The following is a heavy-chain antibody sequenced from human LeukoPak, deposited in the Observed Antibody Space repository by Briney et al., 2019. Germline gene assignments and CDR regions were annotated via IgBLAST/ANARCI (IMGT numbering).Heavy chain of an antibody. CDR3: ARATYYYDSSGYYHPGYFHY. V-gene: IGHV1-18*01. CDR2: ISAYNGNT. Sequence: GASVKVSCKASGYTFTSYGISWVRQAPGQGLEWMGWISAYNGNTNYAQKLQGRVTMTTDTSTSTAYMELRSLRSDDTAVYYCARATYYYDSSGYYHPGYFHYWGQGTLVTVSS. CDR1: GYTFTSYG. J-gene: IGHJ4*02. D-gene: IGHD3-22*01.